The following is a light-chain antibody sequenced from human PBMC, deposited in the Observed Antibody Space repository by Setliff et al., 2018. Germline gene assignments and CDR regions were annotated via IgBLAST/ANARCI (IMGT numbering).Light chain of an antibody. J-gene: IGLJ1*01. CDR3: CSYGGNYCV. CDR2: EVT. CDR1: NSDVGTYDL. Sequence: QSALAQPAFVSGSPGQSVTISCTGTNSDVGTYDLVSWYQQHPGKAPELIIYEVTKRTPGVSSRLSGSKSDNTASLTISGLQAEDEADYYCCSYGGNYCVFGTGTKVTVL. V-gene: IGLV2-23*02.